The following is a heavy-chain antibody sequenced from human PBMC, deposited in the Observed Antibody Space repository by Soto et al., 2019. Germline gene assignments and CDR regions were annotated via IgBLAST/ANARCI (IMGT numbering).Heavy chain of an antibody. CDR1: GFTFSEHY. Sequence: GGSLRLSCAASGFTFSEHYMDWVRQAPGKGLEWVGRVKNKANSYTTEYAASVKGRCTISRDDSRNLLFLQMNSLKTEDTAVYYCAKDLALTYYDFWSGPTFDYWGQGTLVTVSS. J-gene: IGHJ4*02. D-gene: IGHD3-3*01. V-gene: IGHV3-72*01. CDR3: AKDLALTYYDFWSGPTFDY. CDR2: VKNKANSYTT.